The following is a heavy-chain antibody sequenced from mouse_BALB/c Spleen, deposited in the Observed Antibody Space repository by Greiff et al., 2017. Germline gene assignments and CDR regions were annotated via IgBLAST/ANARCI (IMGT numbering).Heavy chain of an antibody. CDR1: GYTFTSYW. CDR2: IYPGSGST. CDR3: TRWGLRRDYYAMDY. J-gene: IGHJ4*01. Sequence: LKQPGSELVRPGASVKLSCKASGYTFTSYWMHWVKQRPGQGLEWIGNIYPGSGSTNYDEKFKSKATLTVDTSSSTAYMQLSSLTSEDSAVYYCTRWGLRRDYYAMDYWGQGTSVTVSS. D-gene: IGHD2-4*01. V-gene: IGHV1S22*01.